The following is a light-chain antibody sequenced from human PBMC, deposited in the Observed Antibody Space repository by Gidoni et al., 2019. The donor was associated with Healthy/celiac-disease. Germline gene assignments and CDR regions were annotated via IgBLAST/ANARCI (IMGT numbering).Light chain of an antibody. Sequence: QSLLPHPTPLSRAPGQGAPTSRTGSSSNTGAVYDVHWYQQLPGTAPNLLLFGNNNRPSGAPDRFSGSKSGTSASLAITGLQAEDEADYYCQSYDSSLSGSGVFGTGTKVTVL. J-gene: IGLJ1*01. CDR3: QSYDSSLSGSGV. V-gene: IGLV1-40*01. CDR2: GNN. CDR1: SSNTGAVYD.